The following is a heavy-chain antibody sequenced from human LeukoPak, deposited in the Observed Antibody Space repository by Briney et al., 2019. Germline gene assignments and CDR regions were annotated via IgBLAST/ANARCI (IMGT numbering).Heavy chain of an antibody. V-gene: IGHV4-39*07. D-gene: IGHD4-23*01. CDR2: IYYSGST. J-gene: IGHJ6*03. Sequence: RPSETLSLTCTVSGGSISSSSYYWGWIRQPPGKGLEWIGSIYYSGSTYYNPSLKSRVTISVDTSKNQFSLKLSSVTAADTAVYYCARLRPDYGGNTFGSANDYYYYYYMDVWGKGTTVTVSS. CDR1: GGSISSSSYY. CDR3: ARLRPDYGGNTFGSANDYYYYYYMDV.